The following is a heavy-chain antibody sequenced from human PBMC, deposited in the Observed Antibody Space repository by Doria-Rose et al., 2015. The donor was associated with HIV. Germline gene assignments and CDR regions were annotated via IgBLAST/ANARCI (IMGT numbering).Heavy chain of an antibody. CDR3: ARAGPEYYFDS. CDR2: INHSGSP. V-gene: IGHV4-34*01. J-gene: IGHJ4*02. Sequence: QVPLQQWDAGLLKPSETLSLTCAVYGGSFRGYCWNWIRQSPGKGLEWIGEINHSGSPNYNPSLKSRVTMSVDTSRKQFSLKLTSVTAADTAVYYCARAGPEYYFDSWGQGTLVTVSS. CDR1: GGSFRGYC.